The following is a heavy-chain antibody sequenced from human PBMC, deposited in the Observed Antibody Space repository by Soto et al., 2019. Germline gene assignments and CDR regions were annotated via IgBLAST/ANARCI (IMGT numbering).Heavy chain of an antibody. CDR3: AREGPSSAYNFAHGIQLWSFDF. CDR1: GGSINTFY. Sequence: SETLSLTCTVSGGSINTFYWSWVRQPAGKGLEWIGRIFSSGSTSFNPSLGSRVAMSVDTSKNHFSLNLSSVTAADMAVYYCAREGPSSAYNFAHGIQLWSFDFWGQGALVTVSS. V-gene: IGHV4-4*07. D-gene: IGHD5-18*01. J-gene: IGHJ4*02. CDR2: IFSSGST.